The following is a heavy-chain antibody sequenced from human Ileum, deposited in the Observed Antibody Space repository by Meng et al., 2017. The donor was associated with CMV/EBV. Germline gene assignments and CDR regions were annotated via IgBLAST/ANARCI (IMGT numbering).Heavy chain of an antibody. J-gene: IGHJ4*02. V-gene: IGHV1-3*01. Sequence: KTSGYTFVSYTLHWLRQAPGQTLEWMESINAGNGNRQYSENFQGRVIIARDTSASATYMELSSLRSEDTAVYYCARHPGLEDYFFDYWGQGTLVTVSS. CDR1: GYTFVSYT. D-gene: IGHD1-14*01. CDR2: INAGNGNR. CDR3: ARHPGLEDYFFDY.